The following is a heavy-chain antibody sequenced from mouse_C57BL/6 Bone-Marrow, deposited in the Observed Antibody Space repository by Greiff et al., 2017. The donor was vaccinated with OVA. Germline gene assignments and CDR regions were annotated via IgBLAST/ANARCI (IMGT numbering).Heavy chain of an antibody. CDR2: ISYDGSN. CDR1: GYSITSGYY. Sequence: VQLQQSGPGLVKPSQSLSLTCSVTGYSITSGYYWNWIRQFPGNKLEWMGYISYDGSNNYNPSLKNRISITRDTSKNQFFLKLNSVTTEDTATYYCARGGSPYYWGQGTTLTVSS. D-gene: IGHD1-1*02. V-gene: IGHV3-6*01. J-gene: IGHJ2*01. CDR3: ARGGSPYY.